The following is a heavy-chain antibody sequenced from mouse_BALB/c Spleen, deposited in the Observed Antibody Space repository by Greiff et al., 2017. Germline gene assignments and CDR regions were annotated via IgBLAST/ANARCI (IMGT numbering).Heavy chain of an antibody. CDR1: GYAFSSYW. CDR3: ARKGDIYYGNYFAWFAY. Sequence: QVQLQQSGAELVRPGSSVKISCKASGYAFSSYWMNWVKQRPGQGLEWIGQIYPGDGDTNYNGKFKGKATLTADKSSSTAYMQLSSLTSEDSAVYFCARKGDIYYGNYFAWFAYWGQGTLVTVSA. D-gene: IGHD2-1*01. CDR2: IYPGDGDT. V-gene: IGHV1-80*01. J-gene: IGHJ3*01.